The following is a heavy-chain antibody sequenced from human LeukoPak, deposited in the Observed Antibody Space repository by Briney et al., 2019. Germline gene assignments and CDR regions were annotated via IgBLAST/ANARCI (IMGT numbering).Heavy chain of an antibody. D-gene: IGHD3-9*01. CDR3: SRRTYYATLTGYTHWYFDL. J-gene: IGHJ2*01. V-gene: IGHV4-59*01. CDR2: IYYTGST. Sequence: SETLSLTCTVSGVSISDYYWSWVRQPPGKGLEWIGYIYYTGSTDYNPSLKSRGTMSLDTSKNQFSLNLRSVTATDTTVYYCSRRTYYATLTGYTHWYFDLWGRGTLVTVSS. CDR1: GVSISDYY.